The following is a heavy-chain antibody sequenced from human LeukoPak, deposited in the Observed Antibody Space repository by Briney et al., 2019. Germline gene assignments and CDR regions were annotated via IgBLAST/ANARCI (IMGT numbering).Heavy chain of an antibody. CDR2: ISSSSSYI. J-gene: IGHJ4*02. Sequence: GGSLRLSCAASGFTFSSYSMNWARQAPGKGLEWVSSISSSSSYIYYADSVKGRFTISRDNAKNSLYLQMNSLRAEDTAVYYCAREWAGRTEYYDYVWGELSGVPTGYYFDYWGQGTLVTVSS. CDR3: AREWAGRTEYYDYVWGELSGVPTGYYFDY. V-gene: IGHV3-21*01. D-gene: IGHD3-16*02. CDR1: GFTFSSYS.